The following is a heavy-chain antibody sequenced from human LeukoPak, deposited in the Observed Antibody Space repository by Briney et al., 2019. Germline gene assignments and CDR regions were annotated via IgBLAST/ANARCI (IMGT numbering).Heavy chain of an antibody. CDR3: ARDQGGGSGTCGY. D-gene: IGHD3-10*01. J-gene: IGHJ4*02. V-gene: IGHV4-38-2*02. Sequence: PSETLSLTCTVSGYSISSGYYWGWIRQPPGKGLEWIGSIYHSGSTYYNPSLKSRVTISVDTSKNQFSLRLSSVTAADTAVYYCARDQGGGSGTCGYWGQGTLVTVSS. CDR2: IYHSGST. CDR1: GYSISSGYY.